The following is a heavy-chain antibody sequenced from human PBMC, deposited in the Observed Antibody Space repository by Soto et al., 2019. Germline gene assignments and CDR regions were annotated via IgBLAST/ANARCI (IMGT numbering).Heavy chain of an antibody. V-gene: IGHV4-59*08. J-gene: IGHJ4*02. CDR1: GGSISSYY. CDR3: ASLNNWHQTYSSDY. Sequence: SETLSLTCTVSGGSISSYYWSWIRQPPGKGLEWIGYIYYSGSTNYNPSLKSRVTISVDTSKNQFSLKLSSVTAADAAVYYCASLNNWHQTYSSDYWGQGTLVTVSS. D-gene: IGHD1-20*01. CDR2: IYYSGST.